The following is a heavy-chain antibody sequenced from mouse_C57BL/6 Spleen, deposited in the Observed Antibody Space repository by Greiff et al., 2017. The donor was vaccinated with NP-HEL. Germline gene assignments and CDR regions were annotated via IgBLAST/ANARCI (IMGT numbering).Heavy chain of an antibody. D-gene: IGHD2-3*01. CDR3: ARDEGRWLLVAY. Sequence: QVQLQQPGAELVKPGASVKLSCKASGYTFTSYWMHWVKQRPGRGLEWNGRIAPNSGGTKYNEKFKSKATLTVDNPSSTAYMQLSSLTSEDSAVYYCARDEGRWLLVAYWGQGTLVTVSA. CDR2: IAPNSGGT. J-gene: IGHJ3*01. V-gene: IGHV1-72*01. CDR1: GYTFTSYW.